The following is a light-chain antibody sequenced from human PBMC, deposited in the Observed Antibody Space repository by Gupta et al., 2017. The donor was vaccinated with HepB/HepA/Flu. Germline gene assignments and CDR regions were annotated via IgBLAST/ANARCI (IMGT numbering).Light chain of an antibody. V-gene: IGLV1-40*01. CDR2: GNS. Sequence: QSVLPQPPSVSVAPGQRVTISLPGSSSNIGAGYDVHWYQQLPGTAPKLLIYGNSNRPSGVPDRFSGSKSGTSASLAITGLQAEDEADYYCQSYDSSLSGRVFGGGTKLTVL. CDR3: QSYDSSLSGRV. CDR1: SSNIGAGYD. J-gene: IGLJ3*02.